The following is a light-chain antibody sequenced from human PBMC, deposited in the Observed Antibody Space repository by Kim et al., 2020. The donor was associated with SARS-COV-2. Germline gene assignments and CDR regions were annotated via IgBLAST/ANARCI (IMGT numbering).Light chain of an antibody. CDR2: ATS. CDR1: QSVGISY. CDR3: QLFGNSLYT. Sequence: EIVLTQSPDTLSLSPGESATLSCRASQSVGISYLAWYQQKPGQSPRLLIYATSNRATGIPDRFSGSGSGTDFTLTIRRLEPEDFAVYFCQLFGNSLYTFGQGTKLEI. V-gene: IGKV3-20*01. J-gene: IGKJ2*01.